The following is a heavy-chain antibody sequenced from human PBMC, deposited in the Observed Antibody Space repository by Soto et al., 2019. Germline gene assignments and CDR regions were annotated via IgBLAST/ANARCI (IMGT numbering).Heavy chain of an antibody. CDR2: IIPIFGTA. D-gene: IGHD2-2*01. V-gene: IGHV1-69*06. J-gene: IGHJ6*02. Sequence: QVQLVQSGAEVKKPGSSVKVSCKASGGTFSSYAISWVRQAPGQGLEWMGGIIPIFGTANYAQKFQGRVTITADKSTSTAYMELSSLRSEDTAVYYCAGAPLECSSTSCHYYYYYGMDVWGQGTTVTVSS. CDR1: GGTFSSYA. CDR3: AGAPLECSSTSCHYYYYYGMDV.